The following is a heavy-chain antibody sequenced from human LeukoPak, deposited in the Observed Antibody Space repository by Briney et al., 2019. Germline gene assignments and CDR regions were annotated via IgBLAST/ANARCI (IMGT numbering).Heavy chain of an antibody. D-gene: IGHD1-26*01. J-gene: IGHJ5*02. V-gene: IGHV5-51*01. CDR3: ARLVGATTPYNWFDP. Sequence: PGESLKISCKGSGYSFTSYWIGWVRQMPGKGLEWMGIIYPGDSDTRYSPSFQGQVTFSADKSISTAYLQWSSLKASDTAMYYCARLVGATTPYNWFDPWGQGTLVTVSS. CDR1: GYSFTSYW. CDR2: IYPGDSDT.